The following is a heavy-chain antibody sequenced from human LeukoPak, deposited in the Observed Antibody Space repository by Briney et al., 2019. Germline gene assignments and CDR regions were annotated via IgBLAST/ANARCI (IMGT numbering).Heavy chain of an antibody. J-gene: IGHJ4*02. CDR3: ARAYSGYDFGY. V-gene: IGHV4-61*02. Sequence: SETLSLTCTVSGGSISSSSYYWSWIRQPAGKGLEWIGRIYTSGSTNYNPSLKSRVTMSVDTSKNQFSLKLSSVTAADTAVYYCARAYSGYDFGYWGQGTLVTVSS. D-gene: IGHD5-12*01. CDR1: GGSISSSSYY. CDR2: IYTSGST.